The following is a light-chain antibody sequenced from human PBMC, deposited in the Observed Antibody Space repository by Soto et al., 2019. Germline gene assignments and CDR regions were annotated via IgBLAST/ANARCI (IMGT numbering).Light chain of an antibody. J-gene: IGLJ1*01. CDR1: SSDVGGFNS. CDR3: CSYAGSYSYA. Sequence: YALTQPRSVSGSTGQAVAISCIGTSSDVGGFNSVSWYQQHPGKAPKLMIYDVNKRPSGVPDRFSGSKSGSTASLTISGLQAEDEADYYCCSYAGSYSYAFATGTKVTVL. CDR2: DVN. V-gene: IGLV2-11*01.